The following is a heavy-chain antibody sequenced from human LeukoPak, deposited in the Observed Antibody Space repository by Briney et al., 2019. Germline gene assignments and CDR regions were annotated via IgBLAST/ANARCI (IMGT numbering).Heavy chain of an antibody. D-gene: IGHD3-10*01. J-gene: IGHJ4*02. CDR1: GYTFTDYW. Sequence: GESLKISCQVSGYTFTDYWIGWVRQLPGKGLESVGIIYPGDSDTTYSPFFEGQVTISADKSISTVYLQWSSLKASDTAIYYCARQSRDGSKTRGYYFDSWGQGTLVTVSS. V-gene: IGHV5-51*01. CDR2: IYPGDSDT. CDR3: ARQSRDGSKTRGYYFDS.